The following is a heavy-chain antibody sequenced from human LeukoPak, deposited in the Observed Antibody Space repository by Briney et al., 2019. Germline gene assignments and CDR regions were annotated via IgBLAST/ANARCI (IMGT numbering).Heavy chain of an antibody. CDR2: INHSGST. D-gene: IGHD6-13*01. Sequence: SETLSLTCTVSGGSISSYYWSWIHQPPGKGLEWVGEINHSGSTNYNPSLKSRVTISVDTSKNQFSLKLSSVTAADTAVYYCARVRGYSSSWYRYYFDYWGQGTLVTVSS. V-gene: IGHV4-34*01. CDR1: GGSISSYY. J-gene: IGHJ4*02. CDR3: ARVRGYSSSWYRYYFDY.